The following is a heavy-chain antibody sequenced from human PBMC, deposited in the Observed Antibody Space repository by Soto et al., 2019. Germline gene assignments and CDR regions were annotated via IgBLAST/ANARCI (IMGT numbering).Heavy chain of an antibody. CDR1: GFIFSSYA. D-gene: IGHD3-22*01. V-gene: IGHV3-23*01. CDR2: ISGSGSST. Sequence: PGGSLRLSCAASGFIFSSYAMNWVRQTPGKGLEWVSGISGSGSSTYYADSVKGRFTISRDNSKKTLYLQMNSLRAEDTAVYYCAKARSGFYLYYFDYWGQGTLVTVSS. CDR3: AKARSGFYLYYFDY. J-gene: IGHJ4*02.